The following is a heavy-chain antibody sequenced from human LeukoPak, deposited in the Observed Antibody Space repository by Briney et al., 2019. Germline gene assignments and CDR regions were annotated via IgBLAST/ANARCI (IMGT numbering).Heavy chain of an antibody. Sequence: GASVKVSCKASGYTFTSYYMHWVRQAPGQGLEWMGIINPSGGSTSYAQKFQGRVTMTKDTSTSTVYMELSSLRSEDTAVYYCARGLGVVVITSPFNWFDPWGQGTLVTVSS. D-gene: IGHD3-22*01. V-gene: IGHV1-46*01. CDR2: INPSGGST. J-gene: IGHJ5*02. CDR1: GYTFTSYY. CDR3: ARGLGVVVITSPFNWFDP.